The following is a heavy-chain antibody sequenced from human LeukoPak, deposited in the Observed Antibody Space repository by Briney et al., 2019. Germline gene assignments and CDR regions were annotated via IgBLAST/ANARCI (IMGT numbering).Heavy chain of an antibody. D-gene: IGHD6-13*01. CDR1: GFTFSSYA. CDR2: ISGGGVTT. Sequence: SGGSLRLSGAASGFTFSSYAMSWVRQAPGKGLEWVSTISGGGVTTYYADSVKGRLTISRDNSKNTVSLQMNSLRDDDTAVYFCARESPVAAVGRSWFDPWGQGTLVTVSS. CDR3: ARESPVAAVGRSWFDP. V-gene: IGHV3-23*01. J-gene: IGHJ5*02.